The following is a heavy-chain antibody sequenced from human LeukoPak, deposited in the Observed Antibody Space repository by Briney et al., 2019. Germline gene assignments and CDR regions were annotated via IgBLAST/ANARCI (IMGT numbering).Heavy chain of an antibody. J-gene: IGHJ3*02. V-gene: IGHV3-21*01. CDR1: GFTFSSYS. CDR2: ISSSSSYI. Sequence: KPGGSLRLSCAASGFTFSSYSMNWVRQAPGKGLEWVSSISSSSSYIYYADSVKGRFTISRDNAKNSLYLQMNSLRAEDTAVYYGARDFVYYDILTGFPNRGFDIWGQGTMVTVSS. CDR3: ARDFVYYDILTGFPNRGFDI. D-gene: IGHD3-9*01.